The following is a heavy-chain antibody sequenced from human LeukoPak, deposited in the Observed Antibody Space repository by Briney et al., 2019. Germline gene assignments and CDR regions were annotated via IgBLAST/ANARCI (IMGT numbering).Heavy chain of an antibody. Sequence: PSETLSLTCTVSGGSISTSYWSWIRQPPGKGLEWIGEINHSGSTNYSPSLKSRVTISVDTSKNQFSLKLSSVTAADTAVYYCARGQDDYVWGSYRYLDYWGQGTLVTVSS. D-gene: IGHD3-16*02. V-gene: IGHV4-34*01. CDR3: ARGQDDYVWGSYRYLDY. CDR1: GGSISTSY. J-gene: IGHJ4*02. CDR2: INHSGST.